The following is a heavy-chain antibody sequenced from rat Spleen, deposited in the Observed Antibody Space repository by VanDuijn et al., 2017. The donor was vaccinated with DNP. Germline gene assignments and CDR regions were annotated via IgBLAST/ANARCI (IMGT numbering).Heavy chain of an antibody. CDR2: INTDGGST. CDR1: GFTFSSYW. CDR3: AKDSYYDGSYYGAMDA. Sequence: EVQLVESGGGLVEPGRSLKVSCVAAGFTFSSYWMYWIRQAPGKGLEWVASINTDGGSTYYPDSVKGRFTISRDNAENTVYLQMNSLRSEDTATYYCAKDSYYDGSYYGAMDAWGQGTSVTVS. V-gene: IGHV5-58*01. J-gene: IGHJ4*01. D-gene: IGHD1-12*02.